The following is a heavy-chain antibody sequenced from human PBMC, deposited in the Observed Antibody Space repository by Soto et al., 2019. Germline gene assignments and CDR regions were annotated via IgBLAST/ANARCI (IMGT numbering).Heavy chain of an antibody. CDR2: IWYDGSNK. V-gene: IGHV3-33*08. D-gene: IGHD2-15*01. J-gene: IGHJ6*02. Sequence: QVQLVESGGGVVQPGGSLRLLCTTSGFTFNTYGMYWVRQAPGKGLEWVAIIWYDGSNKYYGDSVKGRFTISRDNSKNTLYLQMNSLRAEDTALYYCARGDCTGAYCYSWPFNYGVDVWGQGTTVTVSS. CDR1: GFTFNTYG. CDR3: ARGDCTGAYCYSWPFNYGVDV.